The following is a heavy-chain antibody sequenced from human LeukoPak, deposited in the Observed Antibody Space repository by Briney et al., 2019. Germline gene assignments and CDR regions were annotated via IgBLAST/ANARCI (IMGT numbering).Heavy chain of an antibody. J-gene: IGHJ4*02. V-gene: IGHV4-59*08. CDR3: ARHGSRYYYDSSGYKSLYYFDY. CDR1: GGSISSYY. CDR2: IYYSGST. Sequence: SETLSLTYTVSGGSISSYYWSWIRQPPGKGLEWIGYIYYSGSTNYNPSLKSRVTISVDTSKNQFSLKLSSVTAADTAVYYCARHGSRYYYDSSGYKSLYYFDYWGQGTLVTVSS. D-gene: IGHD3-22*01.